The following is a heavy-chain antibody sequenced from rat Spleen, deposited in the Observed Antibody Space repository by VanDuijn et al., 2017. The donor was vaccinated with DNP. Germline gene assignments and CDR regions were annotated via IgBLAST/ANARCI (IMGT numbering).Heavy chain of an antibody. CDR2: ISSNGGNT. Sequence: EVQLVESGGDLVQPGRSLKLSCVASGFTFSDYNMAWVRQAPKKGLEWVASISSNGGNTYYQDSVKGRFTISRDNAKITLYLQMNSLRSEDMATYYCASYYYDGYYAMDAWGQGTSVTVSS. J-gene: IGHJ4*01. D-gene: IGHD1-12*02. V-gene: IGHV5-7*01. CDR3: ASYYYDGYYAMDA. CDR1: GFTFSDYN.